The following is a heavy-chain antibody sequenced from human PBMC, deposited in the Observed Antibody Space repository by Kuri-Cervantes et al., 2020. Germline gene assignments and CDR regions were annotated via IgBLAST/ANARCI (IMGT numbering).Heavy chain of an antibody. V-gene: IGHV3-30*07. D-gene: IGHD1-26*01. J-gene: IGHJ4*02. Sequence: GGSLRLSCAASGFTFSSYAMHWVRQAPGKGLEWVAVISYDGSNKYYADSVKGRFTISRDNAKNSLYLQMNSLRDEDTAVYYCARDFRWAEWELLGLFDYWGQGTLVTVSS. CDR1: GFTFSSYA. CDR3: ARDFRWAEWELLGLFDY. CDR2: ISYDGSNK.